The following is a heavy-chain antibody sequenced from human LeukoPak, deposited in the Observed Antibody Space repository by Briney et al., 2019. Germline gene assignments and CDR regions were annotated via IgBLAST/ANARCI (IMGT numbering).Heavy chain of an antibody. Sequence: GRSLRLSCAASGFTFDNYAMHWVRQAPGKGLEWVSGISWNSGIIGYADSVKGRFTISRDNAKNSLYLQMNSLRAEDMALYYCAKDYCSSASCYSDYWGQGTLVTVSS. CDR3: AKDYCSSASCYSDY. CDR1: GFTFDNYA. D-gene: IGHD2-2*01. J-gene: IGHJ4*02. CDR2: ISWNSGII. V-gene: IGHV3-9*03.